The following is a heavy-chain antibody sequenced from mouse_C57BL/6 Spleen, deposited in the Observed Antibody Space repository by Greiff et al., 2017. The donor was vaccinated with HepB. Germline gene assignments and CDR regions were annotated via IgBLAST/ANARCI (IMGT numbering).Heavy chain of an antibody. V-gene: IGHV3-6*01. Sequence: DVKLVESGPGLVKPSQSLSLTCSVTGYSITSGYYWNWIRQFPGNKLEWMGYISYDGSNNYNPSLKNRISITRDTSKNQFFLKLNSVTTEDTATYYCATAQARPYAMDYWGQGTSVTVSS. CDR1: GYSITSGYY. J-gene: IGHJ4*01. CDR2: ISYDGSN. CDR3: ATAQARPYAMDY. D-gene: IGHD3-2*02.